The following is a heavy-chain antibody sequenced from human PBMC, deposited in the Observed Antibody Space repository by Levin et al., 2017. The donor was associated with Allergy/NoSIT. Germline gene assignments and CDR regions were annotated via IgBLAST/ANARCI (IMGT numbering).Heavy chain of an antibody. CDR1: GFTFNNYW. J-gene: IGHJ4*02. V-gene: IGHV3-74*01. CDR2: ISSDGSST. Sequence: GGSLRLSCAASGFTFNNYWMHWVRQAPGKGLVWVSLISSDGSSTSYADSVKGRFTISRDNAKNTRYLQMNSLRAEDTAVYYCAKGGSKAIDYWGQGTLVTVSS. CDR3: AKGGSKAIDY. D-gene: IGHD3-16*01.